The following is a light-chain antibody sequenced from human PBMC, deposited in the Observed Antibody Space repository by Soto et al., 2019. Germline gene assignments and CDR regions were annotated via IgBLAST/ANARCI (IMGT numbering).Light chain of an antibody. CDR3: MQALQTPT. CDR2: LGS. V-gene: IGKV2-28*01. Sequence: DIVMTQSPLSLPVTPGEPASISCRSSQTLLHSNGYNYLDWYLQKPGQSPQLLIYLGSSRASGVPDRFSGSGSGTDFTLKISRVEAEDVGVYYCMQALQTPTFGGGTMVEIK. CDR1: QTLLHSNGYNY. J-gene: IGKJ4*01.